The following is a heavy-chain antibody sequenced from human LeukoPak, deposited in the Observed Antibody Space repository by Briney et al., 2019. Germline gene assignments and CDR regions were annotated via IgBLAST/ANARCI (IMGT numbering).Heavy chain of an antibody. CDR1: GYTFTGYY. J-gene: IGHJ5*02. D-gene: IGHD6-13*01. CDR2: INPNSGGT. V-gene: IGHV1-2*02. CDR3: ARMWSTATSGWNWFDP. Sequence: ASVKVSCKASGYTFTGYYMHWVRQAPGQGLEWMGWINPNSGGTNYAQKFQGRVTMTRDTSISTAYMELSRLRSDDMAVYYCARMWSTATSGWNWFDPWGQGTLVTVSS.